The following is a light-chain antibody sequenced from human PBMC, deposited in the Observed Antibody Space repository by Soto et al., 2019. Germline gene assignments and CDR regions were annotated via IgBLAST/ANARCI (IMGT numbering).Light chain of an antibody. CDR3: QQYNDWPPIT. J-gene: IGKJ5*01. CDR1: QSVSNN. Sequence: EIMMTQSPVTLSVSPGERATLSCRASQSVSNNLAWYQQKPGQAPRLLIYYASTRATGIPARFSGSGSGTVFTLTISSLQSEDFALYYCQQYNDWPPITFGQGTRLGIK. CDR2: YAS. V-gene: IGKV3-15*01.